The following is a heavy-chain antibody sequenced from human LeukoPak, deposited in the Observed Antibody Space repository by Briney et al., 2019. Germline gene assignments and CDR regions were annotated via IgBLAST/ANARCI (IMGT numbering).Heavy chain of an antibody. CDR1: GFTFSNAW. CDR3: TTDDYILAFDI. D-gene: IGHD4-11*01. V-gene: IGHV3-15*01. J-gene: IGHJ3*02. Sequence: GGSLRLSCAASGFTFSNAWMSWVRQAPGKGLEWVGRIKSKTNGGTTDYAAPVKGRFTISRDDSKNTLYLQMNSLKTEDTAVYYCTTDDYILAFDIWGQGTMVTVSS. CDR2: IKSKTNGGTT.